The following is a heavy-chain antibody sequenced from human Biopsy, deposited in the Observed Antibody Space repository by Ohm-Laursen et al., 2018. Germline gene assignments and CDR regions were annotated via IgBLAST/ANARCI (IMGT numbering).Heavy chain of an antibody. Sequence: TLSLTCTVSGGSISNDYWSWIWQTPGKGLEWIGYIYYSGSTNYNPSLKSRATISVDTSKNQFSLRLNSVTAADTAVYYCARATNSTGWPYYYFYGMDVWGQGTTVTVSS. CDR3: ARATNSTGWPYYYFYGMDV. J-gene: IGHJ6*02. CDR2: IYYSGST. V-gene: IGHV4-59*01. D-gene: IGHD2/OR15-2a*01. CDR1: GGSISNDY.